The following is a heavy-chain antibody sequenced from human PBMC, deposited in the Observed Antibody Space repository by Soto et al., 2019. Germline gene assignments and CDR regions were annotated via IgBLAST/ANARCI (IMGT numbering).Heavy chain of an antibody. CDR2: IYPGDSDT. CDR1: GYSFTSYW. D-gene: IGHD3-10*01. CDR3: ARAAPMVRGVIYWFDP. Sequence: GESLKISCKGSGYSFTSYWIGCVRQMPGKGLEWMGTIYPGDSDTRYSPSFQGQVTISADKSISTAYLQMNSLRAEDTAVYYCARAAPMVRGVIYWFDPWGQGTLVTVSS. V-gene: IGHV5-51*01. J-gene: IGHJ5*02.